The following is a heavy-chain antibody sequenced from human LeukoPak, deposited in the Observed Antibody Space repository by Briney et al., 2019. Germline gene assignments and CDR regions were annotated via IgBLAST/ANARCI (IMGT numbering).Heavy chain of an antibody. CDR2: INPNSGGT. J-gene: IGHJ3*02. CDR3: ARAYLGFAFDI. CDR1: GYTFTGYY. Sequence: ASVKVSCKASGYTFTGYYMHWVRQAPGQGLEGMGWINPNSGGTNYAQKFQGRVTMTRDTSISTAYMELSRLRSDDTDVYYCARAYLGFAFDIWGQGTMVTVSS. V-gene: IGHV1-2*02. D-gene: IGHD2/OR15-2a*01.